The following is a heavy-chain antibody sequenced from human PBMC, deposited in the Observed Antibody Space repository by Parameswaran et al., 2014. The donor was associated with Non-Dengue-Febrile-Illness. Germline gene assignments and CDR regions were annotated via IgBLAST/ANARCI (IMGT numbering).Heavy chain of an antibody. CDR3: KGEYSYGFLVVGGFVDV. Sequence: VRQAPGKGLEWVGFIRSKAYGGTTEYAASVKGRFTISRDDSKSIAYLQMNSLKTEDTAVYYCKGEYSYGFLVVGGFVDVWGQGTTVTVSS. J-gene: IGHJ6*02. V-gene: IGHV3-49*02. D-gene: IGHD5-18*01. CDR2: IRSKAYGGTT.